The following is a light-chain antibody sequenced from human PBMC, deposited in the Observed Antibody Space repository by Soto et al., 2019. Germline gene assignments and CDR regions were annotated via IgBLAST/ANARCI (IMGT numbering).Light chain of an antibody. V-gene: IGLV2-8*01. J-gene: IGLJ3*02. CDR3: GSSAGSILGV. Sequence: QSALTQPPSASGSPGQSVTISCTGTSSDVGGYKYVSWYQHHPGKAPKLMLYKVSKRPSGVPDRFSGSKSGNTASLTVSGLAAEDEADYYCGSSAGSILGVFGGGTKLTVL. CDR1: SSDVGGYKY. CDR2: KVS.